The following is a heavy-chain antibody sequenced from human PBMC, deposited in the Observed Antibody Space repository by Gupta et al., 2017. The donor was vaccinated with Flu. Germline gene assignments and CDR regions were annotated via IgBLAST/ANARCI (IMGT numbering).Heavy chain of an antibody. Sequence: QVQLVESGGGVVQPGRSLRLSCAAAGFTFSSYGMHWVRQAPGKGLEWLAVISYDGSNKYYADSVKGRFTISRDNSKNTLYLQMNSLRAEDTAVYYCAKGGQYSYGYLVGYYYMDVWGKGTTVTVSS. D-gene: IGHD5-18*01. CDR1: GFTFSSYG. J-gene: IGHJ6*03. CDR2: ISYDGSNK. CDR3: AKGGQYSYGYLVGYYYMDV. V-gene: IGHV3-30*18.